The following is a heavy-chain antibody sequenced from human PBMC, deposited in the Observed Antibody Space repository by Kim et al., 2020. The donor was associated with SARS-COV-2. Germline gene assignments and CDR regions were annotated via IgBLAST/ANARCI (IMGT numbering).Heavy chain of an antibody. CDR2: DDTSR. Sequence: DDTSRYYSESVKGRFTVSRDNSRNTVDLQMSGLRAEDTAFYYCAKAMVPDEWGQGTQVTVS. CDR3: AKAMVPDE. V-gene: IGHV3-30-3*02. J-gene: IGHJ4*02. D-gene: IGHD3-10*01.